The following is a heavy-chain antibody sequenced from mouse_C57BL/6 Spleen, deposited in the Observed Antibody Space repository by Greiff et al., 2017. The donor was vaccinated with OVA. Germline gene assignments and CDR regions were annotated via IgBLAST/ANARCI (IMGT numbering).Heavy chain of an antibody. Sequence: EVKLMESGGGLVKPGGSLKLSCAASGFTFSDYGMHWVRQAPEKGLEWVAYISSGSSTIYYADTVKGRFTISRDNAKNTLFLQMTSLRSEDTAMYYCARRYGDYAMDYWGQGTSVTVSS. CDR3: ARRYGDYAMDY. D-gene: IGHD2-14*01. CDR1: GFTFSDYG. J-gene: IGHJ4*01. CDR2: ISSGSSTI. V-gene: IGHV5-17*01.